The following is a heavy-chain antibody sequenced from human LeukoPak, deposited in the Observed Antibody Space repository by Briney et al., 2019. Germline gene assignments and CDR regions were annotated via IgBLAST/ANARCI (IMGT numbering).Heavy chain of an antibody. D-gene: IGHD2-15*01. CDR3: ARDPPYCSGGSCYSGYYGMDV. Sequence: ASVKVSCKASGGTFSSYAISWVRQAPGQGLEWMGGIIPIFGTANYAQKFQGRVTITADESTSTAYTELSSLRSEDTAVYYCARDPPYCSGGSCYSGYYGMDVWGKGTTVTVSS. CDR1: GGTFSSYA. J-gene: IGHJ6*04. V-gene: IGHV1-69*13. CDR2: IIPIFGTA.